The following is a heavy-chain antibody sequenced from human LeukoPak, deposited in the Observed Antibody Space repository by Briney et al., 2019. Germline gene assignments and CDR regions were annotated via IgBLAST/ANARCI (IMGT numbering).Heavy chain of an antibody. V-gene: IGHV1-2*06. CDR3: AIERPKISGHPIPRRFDP. Sequence: ASVKVSCKASGYTFTGYYMHWVRQAPGQGLEWMGRINPNSGGTNYAQKFQGRVTMTRDTSISTAYMELSRLRSDDTAVYYCAIERPKISGHPIPRRFDPWGQGTLVTVSS. CDR1: GYTFTGYY. J-gene: IGHJ5*02. D-gene: IGHD6-19*01. CDR2: INPNSGGT.